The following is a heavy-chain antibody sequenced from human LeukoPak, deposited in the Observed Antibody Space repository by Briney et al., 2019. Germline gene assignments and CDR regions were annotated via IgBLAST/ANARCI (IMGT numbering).Heavy chain of an antibody. J-gene: IGHJ6*03. CDR1: GFTFSSYA. D-gene: IGHD5-18*01. CDR2: ISYDGSNK. V-gene: IGHV3-30*01. Sequence: GRSLRLSCAASGFTFSSYAMHWLRQAPGKGLEWGAVISYDGSNKDYADSVKGRFTISRDNSKNTLYLQMNRLRAEDTAVYYCARDKGGYSYGYNYYYYYMDVWGKGTTVTVSS. CDR3: ARDKGGYSYGYNYYYYYMDV.